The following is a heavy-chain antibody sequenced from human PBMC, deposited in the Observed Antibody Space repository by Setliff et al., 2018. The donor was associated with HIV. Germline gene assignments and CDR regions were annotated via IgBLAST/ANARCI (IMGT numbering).Heavy chain of an antibody. Sequence: ASVKVSCKASGYPFIDHYIHWVRQAPGQEFEWMGWINPKSGATNYREKFQGRVSLTRDTSVRTVYMELNSLRSDDTAIYYCARDPTGIATYHQASHMDAWGTGTTVTVSS. J-gene: IGHJ6*03. CDR3: ARDPTGIATYHQASHMDA. D-gene: IGHD6-13*01. CDR1: GYPFIDHY. V-gene: IGHV1-2*02. CDR2: INPKSGAT.